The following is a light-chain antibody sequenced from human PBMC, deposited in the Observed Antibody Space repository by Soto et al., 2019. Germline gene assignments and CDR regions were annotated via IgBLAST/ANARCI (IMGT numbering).Light chain of an antibody. CDR3: QKYNNWPYT. V-gene: IGKV3-15*01. CDR2: LAS. CDR1: QSVSSD. Sequence: EIVMTQSPATLSVSPGERATLSCRASQSVSSDLAWYRQKPGQAPRLLIYLASTRATDIPARFSGSGSGTEFTLTISSLQSEDFAVYYCQKYNNWPYTFGQGTKLEIK. J-gene: IGKJ2*01.